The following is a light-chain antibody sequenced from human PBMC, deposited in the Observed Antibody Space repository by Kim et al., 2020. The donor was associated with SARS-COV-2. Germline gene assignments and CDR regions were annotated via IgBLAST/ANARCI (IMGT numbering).Light chain of an antibody. CDR2: LNSDGSH. CDR1: SGHSSNA. CDR3: QTWGPGIRV. J-gene: IGLJ3*02. V-gene: IGLV4-69*01. Sequence: PVNRTCTLGSGHSSNAIAWHQQQPEKGPGYLMKLNSDGSHSKGDGVPDRFSGSSSGAARYLTISSLQSEDEADYYCQTWGPGIRVFGGGTQLTVL.